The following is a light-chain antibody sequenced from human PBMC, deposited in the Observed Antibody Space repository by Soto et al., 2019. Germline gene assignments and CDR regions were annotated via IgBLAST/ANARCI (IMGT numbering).Light chain of an antibody. CDR3: QQYSSWPRT. J-gene: IGKJ1*01. CDR1: QNILNN. CDR2: GAS. V-gene: IGKV3-15*01. Sequence: EIVLTQSPGTLSVSPGDRATLSCRASQNILNNLAWYHQKPGQPPRLLVYGASTRATDAPPRFRGSGSGTEFSLTISSLQSEDFGTYYCQQYSSWPRTFGQGSKVEMK.